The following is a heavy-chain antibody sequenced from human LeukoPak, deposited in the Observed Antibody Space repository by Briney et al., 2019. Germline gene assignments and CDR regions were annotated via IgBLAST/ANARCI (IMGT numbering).Heavy chain of an antibody. D-gene: IGHD3-10*01. J-gene: IGHJ4*02. CDR1: GFTVSRYW. CDR3: ARDLTGPYYH. Sequence: PGGSLRLSCAAPGFTVSRYWMHWVRQAPGKGLVWVARINVEGNYIDYAESVKGRFTISRDSAMNTLYLQMNSVRAEDTAVYSCARDLTGPYYHWGQGNVVTVS. V-gene: IGHV3-74*01. CDR2: INVEGNYI.